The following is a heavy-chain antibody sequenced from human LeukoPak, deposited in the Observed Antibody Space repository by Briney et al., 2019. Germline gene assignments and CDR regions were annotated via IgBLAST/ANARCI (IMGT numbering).Heavy chain of an antibody. V-gene: IGHV3-23*01. CDR1: GFTFSSYG. J-gene: IGHJ4*02. CDR2: ISGSGGST. CDR3: AKDSFRVITMVRGVSDY. Sequence: GGSLRLSCAASGFTFSSYGMSWVRQAPGKGLEWVSAISGSGGSTYYADSVKGRFTISRDNSKNTLYLQMNSLRAEDTAVYYCAKDSFRVITMVRGVSDYWGQGTLVTVSS. D-gene: IGHD3-10*01.